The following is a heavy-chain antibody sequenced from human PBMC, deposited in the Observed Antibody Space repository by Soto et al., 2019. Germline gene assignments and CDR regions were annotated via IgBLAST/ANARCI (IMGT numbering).Heavy chain of an antibody. Sequence: QVQLVQSGAEVKKPGASVKVSCKASGYTFTSYDLSWVRQATRQGLEWMGWMNPNSGNTGYAQKLQGRVSMTRNTSISTAYMELSILRSEDTAVYYCARTLYGDNVYYGGQGTLVTVSS. D-gene: IGHD4-17*01. CDR1: GYTFTSYD. V-gene: IGHV1-8*01. CDR3: ARTLYGDNVYY. CDR2: MNPNSGNT. J-gene: IGHJ4*02.